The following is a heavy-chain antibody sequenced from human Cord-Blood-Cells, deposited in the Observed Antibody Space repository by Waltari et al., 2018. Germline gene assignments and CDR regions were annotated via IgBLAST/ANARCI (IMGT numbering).Heavy chain of an antibody. D-gene: IGHD4-4*01. CDR2: INSDGSST. Sequence: EVQLVESGGDLVQPGGSLRLSCAASGFTFSSYWMHWVRQAPGKGLVWVSSINSDGSSTSYADTVKGRFTIARDNAKNTLYLQMNSLRAEDTAVYYCARGGDYSNAFDIWGQGTMVTVSS. CDR1: GFTFSSYW. V-gene: IGHV3-74*01. J-gene: IGHJ3*02. CDR3: ARGGDYSNAFDI.